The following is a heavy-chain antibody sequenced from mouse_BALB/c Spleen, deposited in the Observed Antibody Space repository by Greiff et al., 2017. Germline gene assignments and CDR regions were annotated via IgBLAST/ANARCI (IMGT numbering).Heavy chain of an antibody. CDR1: GFTFTDYY. J-gene: IGHJ4*01. CDR3: EREGGLDAMDY. D-gene: IGHD3-3*01. CDR2: IRNKANGYTT. Sequence: DVQLVESGGGLVQPGGSLRLSCATSGFTFTDYYMSWVRQPPGKALEWLGFIRNKANGYTTEYSASVKGRFTISRDNSQSILYLQMNTLRAEDSATDYCEREGGLDAMDYWGQGTTVTVSS. V-gene: IGHV7-3*02.